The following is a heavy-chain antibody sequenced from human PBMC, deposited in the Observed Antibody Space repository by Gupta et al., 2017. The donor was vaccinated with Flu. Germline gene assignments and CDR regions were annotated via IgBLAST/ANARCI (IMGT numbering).Heavy chain of an antibody. CDR1: GGTFSSHA. CDR2: IIPIFGTA. J-gene: IGHJ4*02. V-gene: IGHV1-69*01. Sequence: QVHLVQSGAEVKKPGSSVKVSCKTSGGTFSSHALSWVRQAPGQGLEWMGGIIPIFGTANYAQKFQGRVTITADESTSTVYMELRSLRSDDTAVYYCVVSPEDIGEVLVAMGLDQWGQGTLVTVSS. CDR3: VVSPEDIGEVLVAMGLDQ. D-gene: IGHD2-2*01.